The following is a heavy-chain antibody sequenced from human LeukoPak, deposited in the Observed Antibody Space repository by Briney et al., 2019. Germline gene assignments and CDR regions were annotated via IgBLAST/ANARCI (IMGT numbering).Heavy chain of an antibody. D-gene: IGHD5-24*01. CDR2: ISGSGGST. V-gene: IGHV3-23*01. CDR1: GFTFSSYA. CDR3: AKDKTSRYGVWDV. J-gene: IGHJ6*02. Sequence: RPGGSLRLSCAASGFTFSSYAMSWVRQAPGKGLEWVSAISGSGGSTYYADSVKGRFTISRDNSKNTLYLQMNSLRAQDTAGYYCAKDKTSRYGVWDVWAQGPTLSVS.